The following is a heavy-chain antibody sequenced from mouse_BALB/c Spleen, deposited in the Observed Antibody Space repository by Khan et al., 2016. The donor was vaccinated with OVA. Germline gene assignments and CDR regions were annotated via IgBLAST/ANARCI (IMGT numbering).Heavy chain of an antibody. J-gene: IGHJ4*01. V-gene: IGHV1-76*01. Sequence: QIQLVQSGAELMRPGASVKLSCKTSGYIFTSYWIHWVTQRSGQGLEWIARIYPGTGSTYYNEKFKGKATLTADKSSSTAYMQLSSLKSEVSAVEFWTRGGDDNHSMDYWGQGTSVTVSS. CDR2: IYPGTGST. CDR1: GYIFTSYW. CDR3: TRGGDDNHSMDY. D-gene: IGHD1-3*01.